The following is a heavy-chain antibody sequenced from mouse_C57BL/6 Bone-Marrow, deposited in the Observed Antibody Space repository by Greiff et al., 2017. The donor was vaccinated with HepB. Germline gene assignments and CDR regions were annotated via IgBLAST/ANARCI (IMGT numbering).Heavy chain of an antibody. CDR1: GFTFSSYG. CDR3: ARQGDSSDYYFDY. J-gene: IGHJ2*01. V-gene: IGHV5-6*01. Sequence: EVQWVDSGGDLVKPGGSLKLSCAASGFTFSSYGMSWVRQTPDKRLEWVATISSGGSYTYYPDSVKGRFTISRDNAKNTLYLQMSSLKSEDTAMYYCARQGDSSDYYFDYWGQGTTLTVSS. CDR2: ISSGGSYT. D-gene: IGHD3-2*02.